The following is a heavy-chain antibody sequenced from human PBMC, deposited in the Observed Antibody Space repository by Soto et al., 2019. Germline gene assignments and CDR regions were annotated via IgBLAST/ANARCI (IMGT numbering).Heavy chain of an antibody. CDR1: GYIFTSYV. CDR2: INPSGGST. Sequence: ASVKVSCKASGYIFTSYVMEWVRQAPGQRLEWMGWINPSGGSTSYAQKFQGRVTMTRDTSTSTVYMELSSLRSEDTAVYYCARVATTLTTPWFDPWGQGTLVTVSS. J-gene: IGHJ5*02. CDR3: ARVATTLTTPWFDP. V-gene: IGHV1-46*01. D-gene: IGHD4-17*01.